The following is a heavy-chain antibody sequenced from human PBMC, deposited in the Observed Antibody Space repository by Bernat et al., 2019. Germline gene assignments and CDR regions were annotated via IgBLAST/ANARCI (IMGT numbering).Heavy chain of an antibody. J-gene: IGHJ6*03. CDR2: INPSGGST. Sequence: QVQLVQSGAEVKKPGASVKVSCKASGYTFTSYYMHWVRQAPGQGLEWMGIINPSGGSTSYAQKFQGRVTMTRDTSTSTVYMELSSLRSEDTAVYYCARVRSPSYYDFWSGPKYYYYYMDVWGKGTTVTVSS. V-gene: IGHV1-46*01. CDR3: ARVRSPSYYDFWSGPKYYYYYMDV. D-gene: IGHD3-3*01. CDR1: GYTFTSYY.